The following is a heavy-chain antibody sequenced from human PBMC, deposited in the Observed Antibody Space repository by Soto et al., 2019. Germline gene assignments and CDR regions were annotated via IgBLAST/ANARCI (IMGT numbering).Heavy chain of an antibody. J-gene: IGHJ4*02. CDR1: GGSISSSSYY. D-gene: IGHD5-18*01. CDR3: ARQFGSGYSYGFFPDY. V-gene: IGHV4-39*01. CDR2: IYYSGST. Sequence: TSETLSLTCTVSGGSISSSSYYWGWIRQPPGKGLEWIGSIYYSGSTYYNPSLKSRVTISVDTSKNQFSLKLSSVTAADTAVYYCARQFGSGYSYGFFPDYWGQGTLVTVSS.